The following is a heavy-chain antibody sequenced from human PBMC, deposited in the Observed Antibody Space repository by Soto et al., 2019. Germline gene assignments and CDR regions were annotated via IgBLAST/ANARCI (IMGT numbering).Heavy chain of an antibody. V-gene: IGHV1-18*01. J-gene: IGHJ5*02. D-gene: IGHD2-15*01. CDR2: ISAYNGNT. CDR3: ARDPVGKWWTKDESNWFDP. Sequence: ASVKVSCKASGYTFTSYGISWVRQAPGQGLEWMGWISAYNGNTNYAQKLQGRVTMTTDTSTSTAYMELRSLRSDDTAVYYCARDPVGKWWTKDESNWFDPWGQGTLVTVS. CDR1: GYTFTSYG.